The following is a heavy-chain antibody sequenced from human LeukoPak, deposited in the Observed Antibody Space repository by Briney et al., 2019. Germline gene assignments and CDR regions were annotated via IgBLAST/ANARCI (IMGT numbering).Heavy chain of an antibody. D-gene: IGHD2-15*01. CDR2: IYPGDSDS. V-gene: IGHV5-51*01. Sequence: GESLKISCKGSGYKFTTYWIAWVRQMPGKGLEWMGIIYPGDSDSRYSPSFQGQVTFPADKSINTAYLQWNSLKASDTAMYYCARRGGSLSSRGMDVWGQGTTVTVSS. CDR1: GYKFTTYW. J-gene: IGHJ6*02. CDR3: ARRGGSLSSRGMDV.